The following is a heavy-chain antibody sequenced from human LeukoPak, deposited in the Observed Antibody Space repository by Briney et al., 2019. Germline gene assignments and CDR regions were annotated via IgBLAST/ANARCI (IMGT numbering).Heavy chain of an antibody. CDR1: GFTHSSYW. D-gene: IGHD5-24*01. CDR3: ASGIWLQSPYDY. J-gene: IGHJ4*02. Sequence: GGSVTLLCAASGFTHSSYWVLWARHAPGEGGVWVSCIISEGRNTSYAPSVKGRLTISRDNEKHTLYLQMNSLRAEGTAVYYCASGIWLQSPYDYWGQGTLVTVSS. CDR2: IISEGRNT. V-gene: IGHV3-74*01.